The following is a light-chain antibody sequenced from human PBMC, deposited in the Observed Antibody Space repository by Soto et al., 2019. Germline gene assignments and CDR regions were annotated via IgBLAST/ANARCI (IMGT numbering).Light chain of an antibody. CDR2: DVR. Sequence: QSVLTQPASVSGSPGQSITIACTGTSSDVGGYNYVSWYQQHPGKAPKLMIYDVRNRPSGVSKRFSGSKSGNTASLTISGLQAEDEADYYCSSYTSSSTPHVVFGGGTKLTVL. V-gene: IGLV2-14*01. J-gene: IGLJ2*01. CDR3: SSYTSSSTPHVV. CDR1: SSDVGGYNY.